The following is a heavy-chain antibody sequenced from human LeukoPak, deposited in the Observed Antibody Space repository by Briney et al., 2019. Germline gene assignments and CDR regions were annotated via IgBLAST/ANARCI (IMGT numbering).Heavy chain of an antibody. CDR3: ARDSRTVFDP. V-gene: IGHV4-59*01. CDR2: IYYSGST. J-gene: IGHJ5*02. CDR1: GGSISTYY. Sequence: SETLSLTCTVSGGSISTYYGNWIRQAPGKGLEWIGYIYYSGSTNYNPSLKSRDTMSVDTSRNQFSLKLSSVTAADTAVYYCARDSRTVFDPWGQGTLVTVSS. D-gene: IGHD2/OR15-2a*01.